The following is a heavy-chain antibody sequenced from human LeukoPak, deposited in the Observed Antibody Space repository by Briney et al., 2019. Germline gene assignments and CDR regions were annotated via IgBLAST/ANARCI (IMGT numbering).Heavy chain of an antibody. CDR1: GYTFTGYY. D-gene: IGHD3-22*01. CDR3: ARGHYYDSSGDYYRAAFDI. V-gene: IGHV1-2*02. J-gene: IGHJ3*02. CDR2: INPNSGGT. Sequence: GASVKVSCKASGYTFTGYYMHWVRQAPGQGLEWMGWINPNSGGTNYAQKFQGRVTMTRDTSISTAYMELSSLRSEDTAVYYCARGHYYDSSGDYYRAAFDIWGQGTKVTVSS.